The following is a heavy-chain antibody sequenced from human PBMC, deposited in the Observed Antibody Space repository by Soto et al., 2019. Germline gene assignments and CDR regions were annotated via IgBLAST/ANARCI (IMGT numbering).Heavy chain of an antibody. V-gene: IGHV3-23*01. CDR3: ARDMSGGTYNYYYGMDV. Sequence: GGSLRLSCAASGFTFSYYAMSWVRQAPGKGLEWVSAISASGGSTYYADSVKGRFTISRDNSKNTLYLQMNSLRADDTAVYYCARDMSGGTYNYYYGMDVWGQGTTVTVSS. CDR1: GFTFSYYA. D-gene: IGHD1-26*01. CDR2: ISASGGST. J-gene: IGHJ6*02.